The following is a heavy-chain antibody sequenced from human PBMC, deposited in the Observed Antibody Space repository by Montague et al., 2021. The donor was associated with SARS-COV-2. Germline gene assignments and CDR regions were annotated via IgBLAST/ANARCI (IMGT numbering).Heavy chain of an antibody. J-gene: IGHJ4*02. CDR3: ARDGKTRVAMIAVVIGYFDY. D-gene: IGHD3-22*01. Sequence: SETLSLTCTVSGGSISSSSYYWGWIRQPPGKGLEWIGSNYYSGSNYYTPSLKSRVTISVDTSKNQFSLKLSSVTAADTAVYYCARDGKTRVAMIAVVIGYFDYWGQGTLVTVSS. CDR1: GGSISSSSYY. V-gene: IGHV4-39*02. CDR2: NYYSGSN.